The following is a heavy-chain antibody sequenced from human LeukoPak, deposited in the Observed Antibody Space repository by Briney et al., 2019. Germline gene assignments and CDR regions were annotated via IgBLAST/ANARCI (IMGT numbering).Heavy chain of an antibody. V-gene: IGHV3-20*04. CDR3: ARDDYYDSSDAFDI. CDR1: GFTFDDYG. Sequence: GGSLRLSCAASGFTFDDYGMSWVRQAPGKGLEWVSGINWNGVNTGYADSVKGRFTISRDNANNSLYLQMDSLRAEGTALYYCARDDYYDSSDAFDIWGQGTMVTVSS. CDR2: INWNGVNT. D-gene: IGHD3-22*01. J-gene: IGHJ3*02.